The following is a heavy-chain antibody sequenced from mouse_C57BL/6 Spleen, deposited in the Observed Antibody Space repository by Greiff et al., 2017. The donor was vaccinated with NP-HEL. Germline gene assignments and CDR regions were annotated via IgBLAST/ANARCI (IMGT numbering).Heavy chain of an antibody. CDR2: ISSGGSYT. D-gene: IGHD1-1*01. Sequence: EVNVVESGGDLVKPGGSLKLSCAASGFTFSSYGMSWVRQTPDKRLEWVATISSGGSYTYYPDSVKGRFTISRDNAKNTLYLQMSSLKSEDTAMYYCARQEEFTTVVRAMDYWGQGTSVTVSS. CDR1: GFTFSSYG. J-gene: IGHJ4*01. CDR3: ARQEEFTTVVRAMDY. V-gene: IGHV5-6*01.